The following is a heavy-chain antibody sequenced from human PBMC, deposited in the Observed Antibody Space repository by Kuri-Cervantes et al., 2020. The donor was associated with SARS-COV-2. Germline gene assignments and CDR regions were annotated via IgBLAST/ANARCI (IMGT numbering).Heavy chain of an antibody. V-gene: IGHV5-51*01. Sequence: GGSLRLSCKGSRYNFTNSWIGWVRQKPGKGLEWMGIIYPDDSDARYSPSFQGQVTISADKSITTAYLQWSSLKASDTAIYYCARGLEYCSSTNCYRGRDYYYYGMGVWGQGTTVTVSS. CDR3: ARGLEYCSSTNCYRGRDYYYYGMGV. J-gene: IGHJ6*02. CDR2: IYPDDSDA. CDR1: RYNFTNSW. D-gene: IGHD2-2*02.